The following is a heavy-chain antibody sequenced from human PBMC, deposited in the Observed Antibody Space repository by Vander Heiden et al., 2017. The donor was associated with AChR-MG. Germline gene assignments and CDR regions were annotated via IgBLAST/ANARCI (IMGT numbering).Heavy chain of an antibody. CDR2: VYYSGST. CDR3: ARHGSVATIRGYYYGMDV. V-gene: IGHV4-39*01. Sequence: QQQLQESGPGLVKPSETLPLTCTVSGGPISSSSYYWGWIRQPPGKGLEWIGSVYYSGSTYYNPSLKSRVTISVDTSKNQFSLKLSSVTAADTAVYYCARHGSVATIRGYYYGMDVWGQGTSVTVSS. CDR1: GGPISSSSYY. D-gene: IGHD5-12*01. J-gene: IGHJ6*02.